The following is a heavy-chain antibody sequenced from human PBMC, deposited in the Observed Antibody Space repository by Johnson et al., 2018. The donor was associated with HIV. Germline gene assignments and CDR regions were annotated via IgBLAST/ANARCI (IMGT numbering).Heavy chain of an antibody. V-gene: IGHV3-7*01. CDR1: GFTVSSNY. CDR3: ARAHLIFPKNAFDI. D-gene: IGHD3-3*02. CDR2: INVDGSET. J-gene: IGHJ3*02. Sequence: VQLVESGGGLVKPGGSLRLSCAASGFTVSSNYMSWVRQAPGKGLEWLANINVDGSETYYVDSVKGRFTISRDNVDNSVFLLLSSLRVEDTAVYFCARAHLIFPKNAFDIWGQGTMVTVSS.